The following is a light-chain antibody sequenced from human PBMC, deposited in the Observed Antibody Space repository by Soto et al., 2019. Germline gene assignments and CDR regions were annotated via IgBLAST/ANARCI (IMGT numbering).Light chain of an antibody. Sequence: DIQLTQSPSFLSASVGDRVTITCRASQGISTYLAWYQKKSGKAPKLLIYVASTLQSGVPSRFSGSGSGTKFTLTIRNLQPEDFAMYCCQQLYCYPDTFGQGTKLEI. CDR1: QGISTY. CDR3: QQLYCYPDT. V-gene: IGKV1-9*01. J-gene: IGKJ2*01. CDR2: VAS.